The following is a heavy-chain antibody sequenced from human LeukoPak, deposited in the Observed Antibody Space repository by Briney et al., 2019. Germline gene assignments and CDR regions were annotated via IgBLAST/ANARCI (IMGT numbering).Heavy chain of an antibody. V-gene: IGHV4-39*07. CDR2: IYYSGST. Sequence: PSQTLSLTCTVSGGSISSGSYYWSWIRQPPGKGLEWIGSIYYSGSTYYNPSLKSRVTISVDTSKNQFSLKLSSVTAADTAVYYCARAREDANNWFDPWGQGTLVTVSS. J-gene: IGHJ5*02. CDR3: ARAREDANNWFDP. D-gene: IGHD2-8*01. CDR1: GGSISSGSYY.